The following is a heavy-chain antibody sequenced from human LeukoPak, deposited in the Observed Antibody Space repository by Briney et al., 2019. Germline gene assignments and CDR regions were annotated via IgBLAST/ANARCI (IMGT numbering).Heavy chain of an antibody. CDR2: ISSDGSNK. Sequence: GGSLKLSCAASGFTFNNYAMHWVRQAPGKGLEWVTVISSDGSNKFYADSVKGRFTVSRDNSKNTLYLQMNGLRAEDTAVYYCALHGSGWYSTGRRRLDYWGQGTLVTVSS. CDR1: GFTFNNYA. D-gene: IGHD6-19*01. V-gene: IGHV3-30-3*01. CDR3: ALHGSGWYSTGRRRLDY. J-gene: IGHJ4*02.